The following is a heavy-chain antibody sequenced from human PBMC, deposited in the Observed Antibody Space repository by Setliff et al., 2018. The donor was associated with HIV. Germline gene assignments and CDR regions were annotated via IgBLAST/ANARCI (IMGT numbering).Heavy chain of an antibody. V-gene: IGHV4-34*01. Sequence: PSXTLSXXXAVYGGSFSGYYWNWIRQSPGKGLEWIGEINHRGNTNYNPSLKNXXXXSVDTSKNQFSLKLNSVTAADTAVYYCTRSLVVTAHLDYWGQGTLVTVSS. J-gene: IGHJ4*02. CDR1: GGSFSGYY. CDR2: INHRGNT. D-gene: IGHD2-21*02. CDR3: TRSLVVTAHLDY.